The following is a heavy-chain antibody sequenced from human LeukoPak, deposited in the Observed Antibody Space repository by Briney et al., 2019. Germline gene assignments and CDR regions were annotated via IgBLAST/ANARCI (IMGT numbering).Heavy chain of an antibody. V-gene: IGHV1-46*01. D-gene: IGHD6-6*01. J-gene: IGHJ4*02. CDR2: INPSGGST. CDR1: GYTFTSYY. Sequence: ASVKVSCKASGYTFTSYYIHWVRQAPGQGLEWMGIINPSGGSTSYAQKFQGRVTMTRDMSTSTVYMELSSLRSEDTAVYYCAVPAQTKRSSSLNYWGQGTLVTVSS. CDR3: AVPAQTKRSSSLNY.